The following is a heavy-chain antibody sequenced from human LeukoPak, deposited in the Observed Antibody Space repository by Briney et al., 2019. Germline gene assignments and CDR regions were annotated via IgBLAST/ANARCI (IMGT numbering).Heavy chain of an antibody. J-gene: IGHJ4*02. CDR3: AKAHLGAMTALDY. CDR1: GFTFSSYW. CDR2: IKQDGSET. V-gene: IGHV3-7*01. Sequence: GGSLRLSCATSGFTFSSYWMSWVRQAPGKGLEWVANIKQDGSETYYVDSVKGRFTISRDNAKNSLYLQMNSLRVEDTAVYYCAKAHLGAMTALDYWGQGTLVTASS. D-gene: IGHD1-26*01.